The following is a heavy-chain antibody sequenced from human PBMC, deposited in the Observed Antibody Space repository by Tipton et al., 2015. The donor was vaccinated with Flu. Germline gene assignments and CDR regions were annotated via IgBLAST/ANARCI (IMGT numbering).Heavy chain of an antibody. Sequence: QLVQSGAEVKKPGASVKVSCKASGYTFTTYSIHWVRQAPGQRLECMGWINAANSSTKYSQRFQGRVTFSRDTSASTAYMTLSSLRSEDTAVYFCARGPGIAAAAKVSFDYWGQGTPVTV. CDR1: GYTFTTYS. D-gene: IGHD6-13*01. CDR3: ARGPGIAAAAKVSFDY. V-gene: IGHV1-3*01. CDR2: INAANSST. J-gene: IGHJ4*02.